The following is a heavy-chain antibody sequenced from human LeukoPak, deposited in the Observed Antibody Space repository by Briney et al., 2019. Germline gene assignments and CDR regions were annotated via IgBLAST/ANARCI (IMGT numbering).Heavy chain of an antibody. V-gene: IGHV1-58*01. CDR2: IDFSSWNT. D-gene: IGHD3-10*01. J-gene: IGHJ6*03. CDR1: LFTFPRSA. CDR3: AADLERFGELRYYYYRDV. Sequence: AVKVSRKASLFTFPRSALQWVRPPRAQRLAWIGCIDFSSWNTNYPQRLQERVTNTRDMSPRTADMEQSSLSSKDTAVYYCAADLERFGELRYYYYRDVWGKGTTVTVSS.